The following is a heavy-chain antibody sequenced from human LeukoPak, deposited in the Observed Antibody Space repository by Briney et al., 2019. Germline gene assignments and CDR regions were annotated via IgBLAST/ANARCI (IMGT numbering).Heavy chain of an antibody. CDR1: GFTFSTYS. CDR3: ARDSYGPDY. V-gene: IGHV3-21*01. D-gene: IGHD3-10*01. CDR2: ISATGSYT. J-gene: IGHJ4*02. Sequence: GESLKISCAASGFTFSTYSMNWVRQAPGKGLEWVASISATGSYTYYADSVKGRFTISRDSAKNSLYLQMNSLRAEDTAVYYCARDSYGPDYWGQGTLVTVSS.